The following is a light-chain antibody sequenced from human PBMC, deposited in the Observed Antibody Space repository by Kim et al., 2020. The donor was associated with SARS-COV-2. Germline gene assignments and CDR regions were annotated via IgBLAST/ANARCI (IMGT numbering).Light chain of an antibody. CDR3: QAWDSSTAV. J-gene: IGLJ3*02. CDR2: QDS. CDR1: KLGNKY. Sequence: SYELTQPPSVSVSPGQTASITCPGDKLGNKYACWYQQKPGQSPVLVIYQDSKRPSGIPVRFSGSNSGNTDTLTISGTQAMDEADYYCQAWDSSTAVFGGGTQLTVL. V-gene: IGLV3-1*01.